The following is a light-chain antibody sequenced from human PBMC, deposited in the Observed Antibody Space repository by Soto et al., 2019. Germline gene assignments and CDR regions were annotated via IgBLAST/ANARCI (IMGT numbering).Light chain of an antibody. Sequence: QSVLTQPASVSGSPGQSITISCTGTSSDVGGDYNYVSWYQQHPGKAPKLMIYDVTKRPSGVSDRFSASKSGNTASLTISGLQAEDEADYFCSSYTSSNIFVVFGGGTQLTVL. CDR2: DVT. CDR3: SSYTSSNIFVV. J-gene: IGLJ2*01. CDR1: SSDVGGDYNY. V-gene: IGLV2-14*01.